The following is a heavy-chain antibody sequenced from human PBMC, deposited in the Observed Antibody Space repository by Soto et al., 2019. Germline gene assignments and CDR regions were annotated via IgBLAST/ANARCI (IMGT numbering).Heavy chain of an antibody. J-gene: IGHJ6*02. CDR3: AASCVGCGGFNYYGMDV. D-gene: IGHD2-21*01. V-gene: IGHV4-31*03. CDR2: IYYSGST. CDR1: GGSISSGGYY. Sequence: QVQLQESGPGLVKPSQTLSLTCTVSGGSISSGGYYWSWIRQHPGKGLEWIGYIYYSGSTYYNPSLKSRVTISVDTSKNQVSLKLGSVTAADTAVYYCAASCVGCGGFNYYGMDVWGQGTTVTVSS.